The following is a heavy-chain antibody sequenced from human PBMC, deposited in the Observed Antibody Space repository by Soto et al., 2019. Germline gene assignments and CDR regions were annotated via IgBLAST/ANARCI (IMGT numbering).Heavy chain of an antibody. CDR3: GLYDALFFDF. CDR1: GFTFGTFN. J-gene: IGHJ4*02. D-gene: IGHD2-8*01. CDR2: ITNSAYT. V-gene: IGHV3-21*01. Sequence: GGSLRLSCAASGFTFGTFNMNWVRQAPGKGLEWVSSITNSAYTSYADSVKGRFTISRDNAKNSLYLQMNSLRAEDTAVYYCGLYDALFFDFWGQGALVTVSS.